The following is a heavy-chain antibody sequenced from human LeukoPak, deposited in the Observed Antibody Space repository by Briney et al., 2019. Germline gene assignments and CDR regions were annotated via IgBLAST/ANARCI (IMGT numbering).Heavy chain of an antibody. V-gene: IGHV4-4*07. Sequence: KASETLSLTCTISGGSLSSNYWSWIRQPAWKGLEWIGRIHASGTTNYDPSLKRRLTMSVDTSKNQFSLKLKSVTAADTAVYYCARDARQESLAGGFDFWGQGALVTVSS. CDR1: GGSLSSNY. D-gene: IGHD3-16*01. CDR2: IHASGTT. J-gene: IGHJ4*02. CDR3: ARDARQESLAGGFDF.